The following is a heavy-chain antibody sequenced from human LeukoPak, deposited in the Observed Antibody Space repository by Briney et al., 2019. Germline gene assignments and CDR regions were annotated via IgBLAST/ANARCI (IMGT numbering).Heavy chain of an antibody. D-gene: IGHD2-2*01. J-gene: IGHJ3*01. Sequence: QTGGSLRLSCAASGFTFSIYSLNWVRQAPGKGLEWVSIVYSGGDKYYADSVKGRFTISRDDSKNTLYLQMSSLRGEDTAVYYCARAWDFVVGAFDLWGQGTMVTVSS. CDR1: GFTFSIYS. CDR3: ARAWDFVVGAFDL. V-gene: IGHV3-53*01. CDR2: VYSGGDK.